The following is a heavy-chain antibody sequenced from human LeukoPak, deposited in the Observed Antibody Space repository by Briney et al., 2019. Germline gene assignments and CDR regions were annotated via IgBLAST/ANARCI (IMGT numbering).Heavy chain of an antibody. V-gene: IGHV3-48*03. J-gene: IGHJ4*02. CDR1: GFTFSSYE. Sequence: GGSLRLSCAASGFTFSSYEMNWVRQAPGKGLEWVSYISSSGTTIYYADSVKGRFTVPRDNAKNSLYLQMNSLGAEDTAVYYCAGLDYWGQGTLVTVSS. CDR3: AGLDY. CDR2: ISSSGTTI.